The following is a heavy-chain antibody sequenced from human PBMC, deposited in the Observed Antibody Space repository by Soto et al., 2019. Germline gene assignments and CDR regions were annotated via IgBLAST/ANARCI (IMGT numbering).Heavy chain of an antibody. V-gene: IGHV4-59*08. CDR2: ISYSGSI. CDR1: GGSINSFY. CDR3: AKHIGRGRRPPTPFDY. J-gene: IGHJ4*02. Sequence: PSETLSLTCTVFGGSINSFYWSWIRQPPGKGLEWIGYISYSGSINYNPSLKSRVSMSVATSENKLSLKLTSLTAADTAVYYCAKHIGRGRRPPTPFDYWGQGTPVTVSS. D-gene: IGHD6-25*01.